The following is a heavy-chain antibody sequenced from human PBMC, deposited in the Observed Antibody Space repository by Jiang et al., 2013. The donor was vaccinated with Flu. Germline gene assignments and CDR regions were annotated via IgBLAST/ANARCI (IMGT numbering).Heavy chain of an antibody. J-gene: IGHJ4*02. CDR2: ISAYNGNK. D-gene: IGHD2-21*02. Sequence: GAEVKKPGASVKVSCKTSGYTFTSYGISWVRQAPGQGLEWMGWISAYNGNKNYAQKFQGRVTMTTDTSASTAYMELRSLRSDDTAVYYCARAFRYCGGDCFSAFDYWGQGTLLTVSS. CDR1: GYTFTSYG. V-gene: IGHV1-18*01. CDR3: ARAFRYCGGDCFSAFDY.